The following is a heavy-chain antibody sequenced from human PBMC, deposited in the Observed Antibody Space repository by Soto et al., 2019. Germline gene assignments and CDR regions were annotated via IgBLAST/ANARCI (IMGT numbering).Heavy chain of an antibody. V-gene: IGHV3-53*04. J-gene: IGHJ4*02. Sequence: EVQLVESGGGLVQPGGSLRLSCAASGFTVSSNYMSWVRQAPGKGLEWVSVIYSGGSTYYADSVKGRFTISRHNSKNTLYLQMNSLRAEDTAVYYCARGYSSSWRHFDCWGQGTLVTVSS. CDR1: GFTVSSNY. CDR2: IYSGGST. CDR3: ARGYSSSWRHFDC. D-gene: IGHD6-13*01.